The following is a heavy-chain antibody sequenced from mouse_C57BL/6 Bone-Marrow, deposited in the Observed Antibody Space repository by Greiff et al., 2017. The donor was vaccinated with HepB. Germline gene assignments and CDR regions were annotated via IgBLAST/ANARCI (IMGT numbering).Heavy chain of an antibody. V-gene: IGHV1-5*01. CDR3: TREDYYYGSKWFAY. D-gene: IGHD1-1*01. CDR1: GYTFTSYW. J-gene: IGHJ3*01. Sequence: VQLQQSGTVLARPGASVKMSCKTSGYTFTSYWMHWVKQRPGQGLEWIGAIYPGNSDTSYNQKFKGKAKLTAVTSTSTAYMELSSLTNEDSAVYYCTREDYYYGSKWFAYWGQGTLVTVSA. CDR2: IYPGNSDT.